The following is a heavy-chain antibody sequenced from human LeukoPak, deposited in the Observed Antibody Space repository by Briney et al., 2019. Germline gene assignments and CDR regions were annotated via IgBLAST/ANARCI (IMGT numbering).Heavy chain of an antibody. D-gene: IGHD6-13*01. CDR1: GFTFSSYA. J-gene: IGHJ5*02. CDR2: ISGSGGST. Sequence: GGSLRLSCAASGFTFSSYAMSWVRQAPGKGLEWVSAISGSGGSTYYADSVKGRFTISRDNSKNTLYLQMNSLRAEDTAVYYCARDSSSWYSTGIDPWGQGTLVTVSS. CDR3: ARDSSSWYSTGIDP. V-gene: IGHV3-23*01.